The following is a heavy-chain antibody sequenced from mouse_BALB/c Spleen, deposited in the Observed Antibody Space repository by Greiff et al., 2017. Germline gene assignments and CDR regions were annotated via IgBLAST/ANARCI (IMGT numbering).Heavy chain of an antibody. J-gene: IGHJ4*01. Sequence: VQLQQSGAELVRPGTSVKVSCKASGYAFTNYLIEWVKQRPGQGLEWIGVINPGSGGTNYNEKFKGKATLTADKSSSTAYMQLSSLTSDDSAVYFCARGGNYGKGDAMDYWGQGTSVTVSS. D-gene: IGHD1-1*02. CDR2: INPGSGGT. CDR1: GYAFTNYL. V-gene: IGHV1-54*01. CDR3: ARGGNYGKGDAMDY.